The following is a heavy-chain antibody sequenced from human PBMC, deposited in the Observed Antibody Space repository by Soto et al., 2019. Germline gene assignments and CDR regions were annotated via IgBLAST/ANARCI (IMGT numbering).Heavy chain of an antibody. CDR3: AHRVLRSVFGLVTTTAIFFDF. Sequence: QITLNESGPPVVRPTETLTLTCRFSGFSLTTSGVGVGWIRQSPGKAPEWLALIYWDDDKRYSASLKSRLTINQDTSKNQVVLTVSDLDPTDTATYYCAHRVLRSVFGLVTTTAIFFDFWGQGTPVAVSS. D-gene: IGHD3-3*01. CDR1: GFSLTTSGVG. V-gene: IGHV2-5*02. CDR2: IYWDDDK. J-gene: IGHJ4*02.